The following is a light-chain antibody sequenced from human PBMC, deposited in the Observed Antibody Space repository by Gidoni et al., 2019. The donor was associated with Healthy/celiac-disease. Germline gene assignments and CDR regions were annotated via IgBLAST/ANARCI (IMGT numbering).Light chain of an antibody. CDR3: QQYYSYPRT. CDR1: PGISSY. J-gene: IGKJ3*01. CDR2: AAS. Sequence: AIRMTPSPSSFSASTGGRVTITCRASPGISSYVAWYQQKPGKAPKLLIYAASTLQSGVPSRFSGSGSGTDFTLTISCLQSEDFATYYCQQYYSYPRTFGPGTKVDIK. V-gene: IGKV1-8*01.